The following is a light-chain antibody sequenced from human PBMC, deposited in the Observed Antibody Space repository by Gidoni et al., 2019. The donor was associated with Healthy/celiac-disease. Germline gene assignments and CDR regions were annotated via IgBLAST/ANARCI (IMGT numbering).Light chain of an antibody. V-gene: IGKV3-11*01. CDR1: QSVSSY. CDR2: DAS. Sequence: EIVLTQSPASLSLSPGERATLSCRASQSVSSYLAWYQQTPGQAPRLLIYDASNRATGIPARFSGSGSGTDFTLTIRSLEPEDFAVYYCQQRSNWYTFGQGTKLEIK. CDR3: QQRSNWYT. J-gene: IGKJ2*01.